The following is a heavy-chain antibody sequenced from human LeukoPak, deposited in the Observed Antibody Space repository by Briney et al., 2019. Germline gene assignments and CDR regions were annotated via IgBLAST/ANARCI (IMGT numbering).Heavy chain of an antibody. CDR1: GFIFNKHA. CDR2: IKGDGIST. J-gene: IGHJ4*02. Sequence: PGGSLRLSCVASGFIFNKHAMSWVRHAPGQGLVWVSRIKGDGISTNYADSVKGRFTISRDIAKNTLYLQMNSLRAEDTGVYYCAKDHYWSIDYWGRGTLVTVSS. D-gene: IGHD3-3*01. V-gene: IGHV3-74*01. CDR3: AKDHYWSIDY.